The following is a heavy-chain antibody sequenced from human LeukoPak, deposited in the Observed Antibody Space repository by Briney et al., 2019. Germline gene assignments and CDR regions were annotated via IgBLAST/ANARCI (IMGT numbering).Heavy chain of an antibody. D-gene: IGHD2-15*01. CDR1: GGSISSGSYY. V-gene: IGHV4-61*02. J-gene: IGHJ6*03. CDR2: IYTSGST. Sequence: PSQTLSLTCTVSGGSISSGSYYWSWIRQPAGKGLEWIGRIYTSGSTNYNPSLKSRVTISVDTSKNQFSLKLSPVTAADTAVYYCARDYYPLCSGQLSGYMDVWGKGTTVTVSS. CDR3: ARDYYPLCSGQLSGYMDV.